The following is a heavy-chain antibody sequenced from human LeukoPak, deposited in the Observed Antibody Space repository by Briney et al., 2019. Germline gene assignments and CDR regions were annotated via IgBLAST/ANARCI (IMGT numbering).Heavy chain of an antibody. Sequence: GRSLRLSCAASGFTFDDYAMHWVRQAPGKGLEWVSGISWNSGSIGYADSVKGRFTISRDNAKNTMYLQMNSLRAEDTAVYYCARLMVTAWYEAFDIWGQGTKVTVSS. CDR1: GFTFDDYA. D-gene: IGHD2-21*02. V-gene: IGHV3-9*01. CDR3: ARLMVTAWYEAFDI. J-gene: IGHJ3*02. CDR2: ISWNSGSI.